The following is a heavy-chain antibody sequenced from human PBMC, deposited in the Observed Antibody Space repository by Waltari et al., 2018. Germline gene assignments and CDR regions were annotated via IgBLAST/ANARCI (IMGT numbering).Heavy chain of an antibody. CDR1: GGSISSGGYY. D-gene: IGHD3-22*01. Sequence: QVQLQESGPGLVKPSQTLSLTCTVSGGSISSGGYYCSWTRQHPGKGLEWIGYIYYSGSTYYNPSLKSRVTISVDTSKNQFSLKLSSVTAADTAVYYCARANPDYYDSSGNYFDYWGQGTLVTVSS. V-gene: IGHV4-31*03. CDR3: ARANPDYYDSSGNYFDY. J-gene: IGHJ4*02. CDR2: IYYSGST.